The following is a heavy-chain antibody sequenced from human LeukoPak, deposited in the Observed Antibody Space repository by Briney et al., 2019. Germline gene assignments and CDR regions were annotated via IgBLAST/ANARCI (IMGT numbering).Heavy chain of an antibody. CDR2: ISGGGGST. CDR3: AKGGKWDVTPFDY. Sequence: QPGGSLRLSCAASGFTFTSYSMNWVRQAPGKGLEWVSTISGGGGSTYYADSVKGRFTISRDNSKNTLYLQVNSLRDEDTAVYYCAKGGKWDVTPFDYWGQGTLVTVSS. D-gene: IGHD1-26*01. J-gene: IGHJ4*02. CDR1: GFTFTSYS. V-gene: IGHV3-23*01.